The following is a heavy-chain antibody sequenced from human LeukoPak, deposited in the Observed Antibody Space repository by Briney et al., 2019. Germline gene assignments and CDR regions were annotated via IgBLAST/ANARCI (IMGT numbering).Heavy chain of an antibody. Sequence: SETLSLTCTVSGGSISSSSYYWGWTRQPPGKGLEWIGSIYYSGSTYYNPSLKSRVTISVDTSKNQFSLKLSSVTAADTAVYYCARVRSGYSYGYVWSYFDYWGQGTLVTVSS. V-gene: IGHV4-39*07. D-gene: IGHD5-18*01. J-gene: IGHJ4*02. CDR3: ARVRSGYSYGYVWSYFDY. CDR1: GGSISSSSYY. CDR2: IYYSGST.